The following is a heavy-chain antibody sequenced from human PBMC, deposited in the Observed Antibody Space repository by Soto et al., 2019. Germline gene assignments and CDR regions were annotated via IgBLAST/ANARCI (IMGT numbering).Heavy chain of an antibody. CDR1: GDSVSSNSAA. CDR2: TYYRSKWYN. J-gene: IGHJ4*02. D-gene: IGHD6-19*01. CDR3: ARAPGIAVAGTFDY. Sequence: PSQTLSLTCAISGDSVSSNSAAWNWIRQSPSRGLEWLGRTYYRSKWYNDYAVSVKSRITINPDTSKNQFSLQPNSVTPEDTAVYYCARAPGIAVAGTFDYWGQGTLVTVSS. V-gene: IGHV6-1*01.